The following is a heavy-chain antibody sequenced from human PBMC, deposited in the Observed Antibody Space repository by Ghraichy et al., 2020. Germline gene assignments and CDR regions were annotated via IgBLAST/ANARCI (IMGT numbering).Heavy chain of an antibody. CDR1: GFTFSSYG. CDR3: AKDRGSYYSLRDPFDY. V-gene: IGHV3-30*02. Sequence: GGSLRLSCAASGFTFSSYGMHWVRQAPGKGLEWVAFIRYDGSNKYYADSVKGRFTISRDNSKNTLYLQMNSLRAEDTAVYYCAKDRGSYYSLRDPFDYWGQGTLVTVSS. CDR2: IRYDGSNK. J-gene: IGHJ4*02. D-gene: IGHD1-26*01.